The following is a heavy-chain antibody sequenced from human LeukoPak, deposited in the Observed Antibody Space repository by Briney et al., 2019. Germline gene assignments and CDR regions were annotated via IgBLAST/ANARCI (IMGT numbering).Heavy chain of an antibody. D-gene: IGHD5-24*01. CDR3: ARDGGDGYNDLDY. Sequence: GGSLRLSCAASGFTFSSYAIHWVRQAPGKGLECVAVVSNDGTEKYYADSAKGRFTISRDNSKNTLYLQMNSLRTEDTAVYYCARDGGDGYNDLDYWGQGTLVTVSS. CDR1: GFTFSSYA. V-gene: IGHV3-30-3*01. CDR2: VSNDGTEK. J-gene: IGHJ4*02.